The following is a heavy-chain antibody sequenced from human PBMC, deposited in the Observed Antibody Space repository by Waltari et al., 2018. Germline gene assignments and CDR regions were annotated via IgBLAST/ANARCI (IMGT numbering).Heavy chain of an antibody. CDR1: GGSNSTNSYI. CDR3: ARGLGAIY. V-gene: IGHV4-39*07. Sequence: QVQMHESGPGLVRPSETLSLTCAVSGGSNSTNSYIWGWIRQPPGKGLEWIASFNYGGNTYYNPSLKSRVTISGDTSKNQFSLNLTSVTAADTAVYYCARGLGAIYWGHGTLVTVSS. D-gene: IGHD1-26*01. CDR2: FNYGGNT. J-gene: IGHJ4*01.